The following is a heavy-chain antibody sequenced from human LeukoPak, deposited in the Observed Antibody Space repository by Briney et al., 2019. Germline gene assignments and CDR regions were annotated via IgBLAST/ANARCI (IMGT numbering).Heavy chain of an antibody. V-gene: IGHV1-2*02. Sequence: ASVKVSCKASGYTFTDYYMHWVRQAPGQGLEWMGRNNPNSGDTNYAQKFQGRVTMTRDTSISTAYMELSRLRFDDTAVYYCASISEVWSGYYTVHFDYWGQGTLVTVSS. J-gene: IGHJ4*02. CDR3: ASISEVWSGYYTVHFDY. D-gene: IGHD3-3*01. CDR1: GYTFTDYY. CDR2: NNPNSGDT.